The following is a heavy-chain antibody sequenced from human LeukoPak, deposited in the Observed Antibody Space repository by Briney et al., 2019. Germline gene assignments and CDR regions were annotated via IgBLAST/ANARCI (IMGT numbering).Heavy chain of an antibody. D-gene: IGHD6-19*01. V-gene: IGHV3-74*01. CDR2: INSDGSST. CDR3: AIYSSGWYGGY. Sequence: GGSLRLSCAASGFTFSSYWMHWVRQAPGKGLVWVSRINSDGSSTNYADSVKGRFTISRDNSKNTLYLQMNSLRAEDTAVYYCAIYSSGWYGGYWGQGTLVTVSS. J-gene: IGHJ4*02. CDR1: GFTFSSYW.